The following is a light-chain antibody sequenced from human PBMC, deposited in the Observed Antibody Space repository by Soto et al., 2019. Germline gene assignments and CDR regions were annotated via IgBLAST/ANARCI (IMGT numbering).Light chain of an antibody. CDR2: SAS. CDR3: QQFYSTLLT. Sequence: DIQMTQSPSFLSASVGDRVTITCRASQSISTFLNWYQQKPGKAPKLLISSASSLHTWVPSRFSGSGSGTDFTLTISSLQPEDFATYYCQQFYSTLLTFGGGTKVDIK. CDR1: QSISTF. J-gene: IGKJ4*01. V-gene: IGKV1-39*01.